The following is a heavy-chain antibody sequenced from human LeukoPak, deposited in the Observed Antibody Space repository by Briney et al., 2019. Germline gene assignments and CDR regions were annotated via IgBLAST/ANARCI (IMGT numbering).Heavy chain of an antibody. Sequence: GGSLRLSCAASRFTFSRYAMSWVRQAPGKGLEWVSGISGSGDSTYYADSVKGRFTISRDNSKNTLYLQMGSLRAEDMAVYYCARDWGPHYGGSSFDIWGQGTMVTVSS. J-gene: IGHJ3*02. CDR3: ARDWGPHYGGSSFDI. CDR2: ISGSGDST. V-gene: IGHV3-23*01. CDR1: RFTFSRYA. D-gene: IGHD4-23*01.